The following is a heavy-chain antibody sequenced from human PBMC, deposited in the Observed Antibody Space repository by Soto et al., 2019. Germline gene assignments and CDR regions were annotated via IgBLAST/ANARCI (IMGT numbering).Heavy chain of an antibody. CDR1: GFTLSNYW. Sequence: EVQLVASGGVSVQPGGPLRLSCTASGFTLSNYWMHWVRHAPGQGLVCVSRINTDGSTTTYTDSVKGRFTISRDNGKNTLYLQMNSLRDEDTAVYYCVSIRRGYGYTFGYWCQGTLVTVSS. CDR2: INTDGSTT. D-gene: IGHD5-18*01. CDR3: VSIRRGYGYTFGY. V-gene: IGHV3-74*01. J-gene: IGHJ4*02.